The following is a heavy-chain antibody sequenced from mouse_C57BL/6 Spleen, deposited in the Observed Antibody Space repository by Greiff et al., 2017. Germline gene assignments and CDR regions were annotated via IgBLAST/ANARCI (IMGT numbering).Heavy chain of an antibody. J-gene: IGHJ4*01. D-gene: IGHD1-1*01. CDR2: IHPNSGST. Sequence: QVQLQQPGAELVKPGASVKLSCKASGYTFTSYWMHWVKQRPGQGLEWIGMIHPNSGSTNYNEKFKSKATLTVDKSSSPAYMQLSSLTSEDSAVYYCARAKAFTTVVATDAMDYWGQGTSVTVSS. V-gene: IGHV1-64*01. CDR1: GYTFTSYW. CDR3: ARAKAFTTVVATDAMDY.